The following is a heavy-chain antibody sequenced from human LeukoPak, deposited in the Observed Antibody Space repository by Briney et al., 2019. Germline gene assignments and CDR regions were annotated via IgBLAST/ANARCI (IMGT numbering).Heavy chain of an antibody. J-gene: IGHJ4*02. Sequence: PSETLSLTCTVSGGSISSYYWSWIRQPPGKGLEWIGYIYYSGSTNYNPSLKSRVTISADTSKNQFSLKLSSVTAADTAVYYCARALPYYYDSSGYYPFDYWGQGTLVTVSS. D-gene: IGHD3-22*01. CDR3: ARALPYYYDSSGYYPFDY. CDR1: GGSISSYY. CDR2: IYYSGST. V-gene: IGHV4-59*13.